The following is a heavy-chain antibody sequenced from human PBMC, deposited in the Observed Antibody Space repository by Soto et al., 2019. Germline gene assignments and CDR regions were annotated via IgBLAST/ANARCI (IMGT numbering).Heavy chain of an antibody. J-gene: IGHJ4*02. CDR2: INPSGGST. CDR3: ARLSYDSSGYYEYYFDY. Sequence: GASVKVSCKASGYTFTSYYMHWVRQAPGQGLEWMGIINPSGGSTSSARKFQGRVTMTRDTSTSTVYMELSSLRSEDTAVYYCARLSYDSSGYYEYYFDYWGQGTLVTVSS. D-gene: IGHD3-22*01. V-gene: IGHV1-46*03. CDR1: GYTFTSYY.